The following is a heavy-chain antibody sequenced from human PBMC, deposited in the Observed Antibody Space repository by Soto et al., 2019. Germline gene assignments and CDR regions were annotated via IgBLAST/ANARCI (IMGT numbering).Heavy chain of an antibody. Sequence: ASVKVSFKTSGFSFTSSAIQWVRQARGQRLEWIGWIVVGSDNTNYAQKFQERVTITRDLSTNTIYMDLSGLRSEDTAVYYCARDGDIVVVVPNWFDPWG. CDR3: ARDGDIVVVVPNWFDP. CDR1: GFSFTSSA. V-gene: IGHV1-58*02. J-gene: IGHJ5*02. D-gene: IGHD2-15*01. CDR2: IVVGSDNT.